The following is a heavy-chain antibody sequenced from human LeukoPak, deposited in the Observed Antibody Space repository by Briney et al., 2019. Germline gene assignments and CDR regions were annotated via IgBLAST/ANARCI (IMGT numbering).Heavy chain of an antibody. CDR3: ARDEIAAAGTYADNWFDP. Sequence: ASVKVSCKASGYTFTGYYMHWVRQAPGQGLEWMGWINPNSGGTNYAQKFQGRVTMTRDTSISTAYMELSRLRSDDTAVYYCARDEIAAAGTYADNWFDPWRQGTLVTVSS. CDR1: GYTFTGYY. J-gene: IGHJ5*02. CDR2: INPNSGGT. D-gene: IGHD6-13*01. V-gene: IGHV1-2*02.